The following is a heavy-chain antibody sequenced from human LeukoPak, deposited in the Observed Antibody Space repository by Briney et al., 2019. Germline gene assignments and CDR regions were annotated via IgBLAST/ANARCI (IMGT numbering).Heavy chain of an antibody. J-gene: IGHJ4*02. V-gene: IGHV4-34*01. CDR1: GGSFSGYY. CDR2: INHSGST. Sequence: PSETLPLTCAVYGGSFSGYYWSWIRQPPGKGLEWIGEINHSGSTNYNPSLKSRVTISVDTSKNQFSLKLSSVTAADTAVYYCARGILFLEWLFDYWGQGTLVTVSS. CDR3: ARGILFLEWLFDY. D-gene: IGHD3-3*01.